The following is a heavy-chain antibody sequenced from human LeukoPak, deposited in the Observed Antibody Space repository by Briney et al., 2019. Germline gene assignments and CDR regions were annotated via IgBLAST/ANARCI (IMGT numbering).Heavy chain of an antibody. CDR3: ARDVRWFFDY. D-gene: IGHD2-15*01. V-gene: IGHV3-21*01. CDR1: GFTFSSYS. J-gene: IGHJ4*02. CDR2: ISSSSSYI. Sequence: GGSLRLSCAASGFTFSSYSMNWVRQAPGKGLEWVSSISSSSSYIYYADSVKGRFTISRDNAKNSLYLQMNSLRAEDTAVYCCARDVRWFFDYWGQGTLVTVSS.